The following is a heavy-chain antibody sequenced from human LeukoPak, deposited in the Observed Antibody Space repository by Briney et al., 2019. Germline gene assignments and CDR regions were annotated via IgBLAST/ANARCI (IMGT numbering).Heavy chain of an antibody. J-gene: IGHJ4*02. CDR1: GFRFDDHG. D-gene: IGHD6-19*01. CDR3: AGGDRNGWYFDY. V-gene: IGHV3-20*04. Sequence: GGSLRLSCEASGFRFDDHGMSWVRQAPGKGLEWVSGINWNGASTGYGDSVKGRFTISRGNAKNSLYLQMNSVRAEDTALYYCAGGDRNGWYFDYWGQGGLVTVAS. CDR2: INWNGAST.